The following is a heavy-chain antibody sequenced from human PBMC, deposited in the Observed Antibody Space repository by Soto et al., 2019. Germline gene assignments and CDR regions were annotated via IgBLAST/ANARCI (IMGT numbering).Heavy chain of an antibody. D-gene: IGHD6-19*01. CDR2: IWYDGSNK. Sequence: QEQLVESGGGVVQPGRSLRLSCAASGFTFSSYGMHWVRQAPGKGMEWVAVIWYDGSNKYYVESVKGRFTISRDNSKNTLYLQMNSLRAEDTAVYYCVRSPSGWDDWYFDLWGRGTLVTVSS. V-gene: IGHV3-33*01. CDR1: GFTFSSYG. CDR3: VRSPSGWDDWYFDL. J-gene: IGHJ2*01.